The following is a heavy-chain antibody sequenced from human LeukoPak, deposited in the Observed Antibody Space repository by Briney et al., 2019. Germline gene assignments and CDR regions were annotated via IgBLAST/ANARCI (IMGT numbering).Heavy chain of an antibody. CDR2: ISYDGSNK. D-gene: IGHD5-18*01. Sequence: AGGSLRLSCAASGFTFSSYAMHWVRQAPGKGLEWVAVISYDGSNKYYADSVKGRFTISRDNSKNTLYLQMNSLRAEDTAVYYCARDRGGYFWFDPWGQGTLVTVSS. V-gene: IGHV3-30*04. CDR1: GFTFSSYA. J-gene: IGHJ5*02. CDR3: ARDRGGYFWFDP.